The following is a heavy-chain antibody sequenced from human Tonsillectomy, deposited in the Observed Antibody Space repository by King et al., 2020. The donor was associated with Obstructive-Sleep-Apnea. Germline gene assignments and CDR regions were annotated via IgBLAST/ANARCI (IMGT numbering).Heavy chain of an antibody. D-gene: IGHD5-12*01. CDR1: GFSFSNYW. CDR3: VRYFSGYDS. J-gene: IGHJ5*01. Sequence: VQLVESGGGWVQPGGSLRLSCVASGFSFSNYWMTWVRQPPGRGLEWLAVIKGDETGKYYGDSVKGRFTISRDNAKNSLYLQMNSLTAKDTAIYYCVRYFSGYDSWGQGTLVTVSS. V-gene: IGHV3-7*03. CDR2: IKGDETGK.